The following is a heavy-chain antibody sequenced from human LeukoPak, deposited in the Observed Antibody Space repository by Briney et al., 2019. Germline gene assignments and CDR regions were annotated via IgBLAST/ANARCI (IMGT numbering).Heavy chain of an antibody. J-gene: IGHJ3*02. D-gene: IGHD1-1*01. V-gene: IGHV1-69*05. CDR1: GGTFSSYA. CDR2: IIPIFGTA. CDR3: ARDHDLRRNCNGARDAFDI. Sequence: SVKVSCKASGGTFSSYAISWVRQAPGQGLEWMGGIIPIFGTANYAQKFQGRVTITTDESTSTAYMELSSLRSEDTAVYYCARDHDLRRNCNGARDAFDIWGQGTMVTVSS.